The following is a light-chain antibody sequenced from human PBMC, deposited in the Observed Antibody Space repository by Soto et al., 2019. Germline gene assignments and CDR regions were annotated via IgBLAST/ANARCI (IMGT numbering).Light chain of an antibody. CDR1: SSDVGSHNL. V-gene: IGLV2-23*02. CDR3: CSYGGSRAV. CDR2: EVS. Sequence: QSALTQPASVSGSPGQSITISCTGTSSDVGSHNLVSWYQQHPGQAPKLMIYEVSKLPLRVSARFSASKSGNTAALTISGLQAEDEADYYCCSYGGSRAVFGGGTQLTVL. J-gene: IGLJ7*01.